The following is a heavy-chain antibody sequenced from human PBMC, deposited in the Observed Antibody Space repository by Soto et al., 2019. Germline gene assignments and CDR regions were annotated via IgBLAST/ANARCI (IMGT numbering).Heavy chain of an antibody. J-gene: IGHJ4*02. CDR2: IKSKTDGGTT. CDR3: TTKFRYSIAAAGTEGFDY. D-gene: IGHD6-13*01. V-gene: IGHV3-15*07. Sequence: SVSNAWMNWVRQAPGKGLEWVGRIKSKTDGGTTDYAAPVKGRFTISRDDSKNTLYLQMNSLKTEDTAVYYCTTKFRYSIAAAGTEGFDYWGQGTLVTVSS. CDR1: SVSNAW.